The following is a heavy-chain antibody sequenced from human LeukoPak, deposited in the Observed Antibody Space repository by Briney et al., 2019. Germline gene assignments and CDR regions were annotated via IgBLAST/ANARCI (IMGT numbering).Heavy chain of an antibody. CDR1: GFTFSKYW. CDR2: ISYDGSNK. J-gene: IGHJ4*02. Sequence: SGGSLRLSFTASGFTFSKYWMTWVRQAPGRGLEWVAVISYDGSNKYYADSVKGRFSISRDNSKNTLYLQMNSLRAEDTAVYYCARRYDGFDYWGQGTLVTVSS. CDR3: ARRYDGFDY. V-gene: IGHV3-30-3*01. D-gene: IGHD3-3*01.